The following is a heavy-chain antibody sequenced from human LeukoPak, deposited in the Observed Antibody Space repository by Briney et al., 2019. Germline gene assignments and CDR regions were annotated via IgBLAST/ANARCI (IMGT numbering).Heavy chain of an antibody. D-gene: IGHD6-13*01. CDR2: IYTSGST. V-gene: IGHV4-4*07. J-gene: IGHJ3*02. Sequence: SETLSLTCTVSGGSISSYYWSWIRQPAGKGLEWIGRIYTSGSTTYNPSLKSRVTMSVDTSKNQFSLKLSSVTAADTAVYYCARIIAAAGGDAFDIWGQGTMVTVSS. CDR3: ARIIAAAGGDAFDI. CDR1: GGSISSYY.